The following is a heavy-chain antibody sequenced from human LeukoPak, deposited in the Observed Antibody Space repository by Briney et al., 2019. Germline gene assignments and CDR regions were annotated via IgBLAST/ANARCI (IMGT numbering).Heavy chain of an antibody. CDR2: IKSKTDGGTT. J-gene: IGHJ3*02. Sequence: GGSLRLSCAASGFTFSNAWMSWVRQAPGKGLEWVGRIKSKTDGGTTDYAAPVKGRFTISRDDSKNTLYLQMNSLKTEDTAVYYCTTDGVVVVPAVNDAFDIWGQGTMVTVSS. CDR1: GFTFSNAW. CDR3: TTDGVVVVPAVNDAFDI. V-gene: IGHV3-15*01. D-gene: IGHD2-2*01.